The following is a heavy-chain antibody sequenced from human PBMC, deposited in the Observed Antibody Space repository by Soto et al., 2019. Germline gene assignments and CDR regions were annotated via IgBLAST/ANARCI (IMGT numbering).Heavy chain of an antibody. V-gene: IGHV4-34*01. D-gene: IGHD2-15*01. CDR3: ARAHDFRDGGKKAIDS. CDR1: GGSFRGFY. J-gene: IGHJ4*02. CDR2: INHVGIT. Sequence: SETLSLTCAVSGGSFRGFYWTWFRQSPGKGLEWLGDINHVGITNYNPSLKSRVSIPVDMSKSQFSLQLSSVTAADTAVYYCARAHDFRDGGKKAIDSWGQETLLTVSA.